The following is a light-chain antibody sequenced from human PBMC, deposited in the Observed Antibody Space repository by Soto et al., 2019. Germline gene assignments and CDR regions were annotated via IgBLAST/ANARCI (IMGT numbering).Light chain of an antibody. V-gene: IGKV3-15*01. CDR1: QSVSSN. CDR3: QQYGSSPLT. Sequence: EIVMTQSPATLSVSPGEGATLSCRASQSVSSNLAWYQQKPGQAPRLLIYGASTRAAGIPARFSGSGSGTVFTLTISRLDPEDFAVYYCQQYGSSPLTFGQGTKVEIK. J-gene: IGKJ1*01. CDR2: GAS.